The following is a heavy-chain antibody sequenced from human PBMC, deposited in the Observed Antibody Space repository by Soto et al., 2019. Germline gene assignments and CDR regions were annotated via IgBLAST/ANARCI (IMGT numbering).Heavy chain of an antibody. D-gene: IGHD1-1*01. CDR1: GYTFTECD. CDR2: VSPENKNA. J-gene: IGHJ4*02. V-gene: IGHV1-8*01. CDR3: EVTTGY. Sequence: ASVKVSCKTSGYTFTECDINWVRQAPGQGPEYMGWVSPENKNAGYAPQLRGRVSMTTDTTISTAYLEVTNLTYEDTAVYYCEVTTGYWGQGTMVTVSS.